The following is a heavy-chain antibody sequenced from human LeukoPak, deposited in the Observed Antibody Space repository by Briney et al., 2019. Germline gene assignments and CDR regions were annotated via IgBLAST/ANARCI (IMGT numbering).Heavy chain of an antibody. J-gene: IGHJ4*02. Sequence: GRSLRLSCAASGFTFSSYGMHWVRQAPGKGLEWVAVISYDGSNKYYADSVKGRFTISRDNSKNTLYLQMNSLRAEDTAVYYCAKGGSYYDSRLDYWGQGTLVTVSS. V-gene: IGHV3-30*18. CDR3: AKGGSYYDSRLDY. D-gene: IGHD3-22*01. CDR2: ISYDGSNK. CDR1: GFTFSSYG.